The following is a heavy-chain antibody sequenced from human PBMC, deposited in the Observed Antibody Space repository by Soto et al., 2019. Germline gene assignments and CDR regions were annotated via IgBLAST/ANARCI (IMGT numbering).Heavy chain of an antibody. CDR1: GFDFTAAW. V-gene: IGHV3-15*07. D-gene: IGHD3-10*01. Sequence: QVVESGGGFATPGKSVRLSCVGSGFDFTAAWMNWVRQAPGTGLEWVGRIKSKGSGETTDYSAPVKGIFTILRDDSNNTVYLQMNSLKNEDTAVYYCSKQRGPSGSFDYGLEVWCQGARVTVTS. J-gene: IGHJ6*01. CDR2: IKSKGSGETT. CDR3: SKQRGPSGSFDYGLEV.